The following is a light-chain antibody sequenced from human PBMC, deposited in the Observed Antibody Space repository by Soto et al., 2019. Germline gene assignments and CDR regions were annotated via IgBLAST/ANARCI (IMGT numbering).Light chain of an antibody. CDR2: GAS. CDR1: QSINNRY. CDR3: HHYDNSPPFP. V-gene: IGKV3-20*01. Sequence: EIVFTQSPGTLSLSPGERAILSCRASQSINNRYLAWYQQMPGRAPRLLIHGASSRAAGIPDRFSGSGSGTDFTLTINRLEPEDFAVYYCHHYDNSPPFPFGPGTKVDIK. J-gene: IGKJ3*01.